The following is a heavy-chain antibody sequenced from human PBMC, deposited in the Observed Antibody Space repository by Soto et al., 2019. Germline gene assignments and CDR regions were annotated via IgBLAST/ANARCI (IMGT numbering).Heavy chain of an antibody. CDR1: GYSFTTYW. J-gene: IGHJ3*02. Sequence: SCKGSGYSFTTYWIGWVRQMPGKGLEWMGIIYPGDSDTRYSPSFQGQVTISADKSISTAYLQWSGLKASDTAMYYCARHGGGNYPPLHDAFDIWGQGTMVTVSS. CDR3: ARHGGGNYPPLHDAFDI. D-gene: IGHD4-4*01. CDR2: IYPGDSDT. V-gene: IGHV5-51*01.